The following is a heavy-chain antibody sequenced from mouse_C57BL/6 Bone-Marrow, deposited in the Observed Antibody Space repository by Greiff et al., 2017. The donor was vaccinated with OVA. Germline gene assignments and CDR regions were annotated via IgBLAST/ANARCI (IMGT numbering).Heavy chain of an antibody. Sequence: VQLQQSGAELVMPGASVKLSCKASGYTFTSYWMHWVQQRPGQGLEWIGEIDPSASYTNYNQKFKGKSTLTVAKSSSTAYMQLSSLTSEDSAVYYCAREGGYDWGQGTLVTVSA. CDR3: AREGGYD. CDR1: GYTFTSYW. J-gene: IGHJ3*01. CDR2: IDPSASYT. D-gene: IGHD2-2*01. V-gene: IGHV1-69*01.